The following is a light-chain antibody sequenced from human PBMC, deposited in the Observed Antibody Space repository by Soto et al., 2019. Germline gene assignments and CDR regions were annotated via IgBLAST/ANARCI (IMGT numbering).Light chain of an antibody. CDR3: VAWDVGYRARG. V-gene: IGLV1-47*01. CDR2: MNN. CDR1: RSNIGSSI. Sequence: QSVLTQPPSLSGTPGQTVTISCSGSRSNIGSSIVHWYQQLPGTAPKHLIYMNNQRPSGVPDRFSGSKSGTSASLVSSGLRSEDEAAYYCVAWDVGYRARGFGGGTKLTVL. J-gene: IGLJ3*02.